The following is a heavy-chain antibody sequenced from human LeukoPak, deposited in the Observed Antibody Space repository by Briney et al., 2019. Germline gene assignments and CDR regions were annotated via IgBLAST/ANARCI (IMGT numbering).Heavy chain of an antibody. CDR2: MNPNSGNT. V-gene: IGHV1-8*01. CDR3: ARAGSDGLTWIQLWFYYYYYYMDV. D-gene: IGHD5-18*01. J-gene: IGHJ6*03. Sequence: ASVKVSCKASGYTFTSYDINWVRQATGQGLEWMGWMNPNSGNTGYAQKFQGRVTMTRNTSISTAYMELSSLRSEDTAVYYCARAGSDGLTWIQLWFYYYYYYMDVWGKGTTVTISS. CDR1: GYTFTSYD.